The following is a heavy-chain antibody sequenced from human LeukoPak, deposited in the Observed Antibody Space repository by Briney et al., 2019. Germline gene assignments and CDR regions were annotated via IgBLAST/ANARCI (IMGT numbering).Heavy chain of an antibody. D-gene: IGHD3-10*01. CDR2: IYYSGST. J-gene: IGHJ5*02. V-gene: IGHV4-39*01. CDR1: GGSISSSSYY. Sequence: TTSETLSLTCTVSGGSISSSSYYWGWIRQPPGKGLEWIGSIYYSGSTYYNPSLKSRVTISVDTSKNQFSLKLSSVTAADTAVYYCARRAVRGVKRYNWFDPWGQGTLVTVSS. CDR3: ARRAVRGVKRYNWFDP.